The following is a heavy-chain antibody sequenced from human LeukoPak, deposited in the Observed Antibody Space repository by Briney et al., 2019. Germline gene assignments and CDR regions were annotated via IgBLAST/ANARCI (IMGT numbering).Heavy chain of an antibody. V-gene: IGHV3-20*01. D-gene: IGHD5-18*01. CDR1: GFNLDNYG. CDR3: ARSPGYSYGYRFDY. J-gene: IGHJ4*02. CDR2: INWNGGSG. Sequence: GGSLRLSCAASGFNLDNYGMSWVRQVPGKGLEWVSGINWNGGSGGFADSVKGRFTISRDNAKNSLYLQMNSLRAEDTALYHCARSPGYSYGYRFDYWGQGTLVAVSS.